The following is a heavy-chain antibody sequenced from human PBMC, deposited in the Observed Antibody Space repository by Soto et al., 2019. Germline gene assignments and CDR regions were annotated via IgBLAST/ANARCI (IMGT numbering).Heavy chain of an antibody. D-gene: IGHD6-6*01. CDR2: ISSSGSTI. V-gene: IGHV3-48*03. CDR3: ASSYSSSSYYYYYGMDV. J-gene: IGHJ6*02. CDR1: GFTFSSYE. Sequence: HPGGSLRLSCAASGFTFSSYEMNWVRQAPGKGLEWVSYISSSGSTIYYADSVKGRFTISRDNAKNSLYLQMNSLRAEDTAVYYCASSYSSSSYYYYYGMDVWGQGTTVTVSS.